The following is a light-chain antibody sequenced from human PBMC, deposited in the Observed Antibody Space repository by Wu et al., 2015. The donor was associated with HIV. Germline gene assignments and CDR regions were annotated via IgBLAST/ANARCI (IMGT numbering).Light chain of an antibody. CDR3: QQYGSSPLFT. J-gene: IGKJ3*01. CDR2: AAS. CDR1: QSVSSTY. V-gene: IGKV3-20*01. Sequence: EIVLTQPPGTLSLSPGERATLSCRASQSVSSTYLAWYQQKPGHPPRLLIYAASRRATGIPDRFSGSGSGTDFTLTISRLEPEDFAVYYCQQYGSSPLFTFGPGTKVDIK.